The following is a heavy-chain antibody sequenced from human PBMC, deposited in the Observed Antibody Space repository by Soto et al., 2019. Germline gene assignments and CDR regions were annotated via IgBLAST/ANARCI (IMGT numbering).Heavy chain of an antibody. CDR1: GFTFSSYG. CDR2: ISYDGSNK. J-gene: IGHJ6*02. Sequence: GSLRLSCAASGFTFSSYGMHWVRQAPGKGLEWVAVISYDGSNKYYADSVKGRFTISRDNSKNTLYLQMNSLRAEDTAVYYCAKETIRSYFYYYYGMDVWGQGTTVTVS. D-gene: IGHD1-26*01. CDR3: AKETIRSYFYYYYGMDV. V-gene: IGHV3-30*18.